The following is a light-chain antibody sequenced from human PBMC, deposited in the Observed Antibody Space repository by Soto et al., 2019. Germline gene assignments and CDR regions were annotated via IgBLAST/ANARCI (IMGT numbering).Light chain of an antibody. J-gene: IGKJ4*01. CDR1: QAISNY. CDR3: HKYNSAPLT. V-gene: IGKV1-27*01. Sequence: DLPMTQSPSSLSASVGDRVTITCRASQAISNYLAWYQQKPGEVPKVLIYASSILQSGVPSRFSGSGSGTDFTLAISSLQPEDVATYYCHKYNSAPLTFGGGTKVEIK. CDR2: ASS.